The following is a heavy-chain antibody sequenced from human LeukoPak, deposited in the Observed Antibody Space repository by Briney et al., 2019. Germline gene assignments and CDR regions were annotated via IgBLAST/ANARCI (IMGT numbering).Heavy chain of an antibody. V-gene: IGHV3-33*06. CDR2: IWYDGSNK. CDR1: GCTFSSYG. Sequence: GGSLRLSCAASGCTFSSYGMHWVRQPPGKGLEWVAVIWYDGSNKYYADSVKGRFTISRDNSKNTLYLQMNSLRAEDTAVYYCAKDMSAYYYDSSGSDYWGQGTLVTVSS. CDR3: AKDMSAYYYDSSGSDY. J-gene: IGHJ4*02. D-gene: IGHD3-22*01.